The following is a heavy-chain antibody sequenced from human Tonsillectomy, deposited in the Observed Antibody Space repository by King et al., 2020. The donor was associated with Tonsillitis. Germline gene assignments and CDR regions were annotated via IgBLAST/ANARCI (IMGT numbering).Heavy chain of an antibody. Sequence: VQLQQWGAGLLKPSETLSLTCAVYGGSFSGYYWSWIRQPPGKGLEWTGEIHPSGSTNYHPSLRSRVTISVDTSKNQFSLKLSSVTAADTAVFYCAGTSYDILTGCFDYWGQGTLVTVSS. V-gene: IGHV4-34*01. CDR2: IHPSGST. D-gene: IGHD3-9*01. J-gene: IGHJ4*02. CDR3: AGTSYDILTGCFDY. CDR1: GGSFSGYY.